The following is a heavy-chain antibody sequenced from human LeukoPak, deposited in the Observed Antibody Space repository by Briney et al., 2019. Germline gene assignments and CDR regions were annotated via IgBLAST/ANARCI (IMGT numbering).Heavy chain of an antibody. CDR3: ARAQSGSGPYYFDY. CDR2: MNPNSGNT. J-gene: IGHJ4*02. V-gene: IGHV1-8*01. CDR1: GYTFISYE. D-gene: IGHD1-26*01. Sequence: ASVKVSCKASGYTFISYEINWVRQATGQGLEWMGWMNPNSGNTVYAQKFQGRVTMTRNTSISTAYIELSSLRSEDTAVYYCARAQSGSGPYYFDYWGQGTLVTVSS.